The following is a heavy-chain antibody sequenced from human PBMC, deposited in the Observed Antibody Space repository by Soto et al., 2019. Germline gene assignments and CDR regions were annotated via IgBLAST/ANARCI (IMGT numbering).Heavy chain of an antibody. CDR3: AKDRGSGGIVAGTPDY. CDR2: FSAGGSR. J-gene: IGHJ4*02. Sequence: GGSLRLSFAASGFTVSSSAMIWVRQAPGKGLEWVATFSAGGSRYYADSVKGRFTTSRNSSQNTLYLQMNGLRAEDTALYYCAKDRGSGGIVAGTPDYWGQGTLVTVSS. V-gene: IGHV3-23*01. D-gene: IGHD6-19*01. CDR1: GFTVSSSA.